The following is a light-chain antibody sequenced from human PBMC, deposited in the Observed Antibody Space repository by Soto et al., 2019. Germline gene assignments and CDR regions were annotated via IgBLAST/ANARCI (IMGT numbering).Light chain of an antibody. J-gene: IGKJ1*01. CDR2: AAS. Sequence: DIQMTQSPSSLSASVGDRVTLTCRASQSISSYLNWYQQEPGKAPKLLIYAASTLQRGVPSKYTGGGSGTVFTLTISILQPEDFATYYYQQNYCTPRTFGQGTKVEIK. V-gene: IGKV1-39*01. CDR1: QSISSY. CDR3: QQNYCTPRT.